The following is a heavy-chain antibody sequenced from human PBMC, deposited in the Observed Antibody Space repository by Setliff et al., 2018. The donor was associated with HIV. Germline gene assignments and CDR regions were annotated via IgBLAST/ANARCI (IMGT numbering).Heavy chain of an antibody. CDR1: GGSISGDNW. J-gene: IGHJ4*02. CDR3: AVRRYYDSTGYYDY. CDR2: IYHRGST. Sequence: SETLSLTCIVSGGSISGDNWWSWVRQPPGKGLEWIGEIYHRGSTNYNPSLKSRVTISVDKSKNQFSLKLTSVTAADTAVYYCAVRRYYDSTGYYDYWGQGTLVTVSS. V-gene: IGHV4-4*02. D-gene: IGHD3-22*01.